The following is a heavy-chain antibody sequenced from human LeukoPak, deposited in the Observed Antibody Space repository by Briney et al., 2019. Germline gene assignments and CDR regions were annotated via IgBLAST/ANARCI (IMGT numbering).Heavy chain of an antibody. V-gene: IGHV3-23*01. Sequence: PGGSLILSCAASGFTFSDYSMSWVRQAPGAGLEWVSAISPAGDSTTDADSVKGRFTISRDNSKSTLYLQMHGLTAEDTALYYCARRLVTAGVTDFFDYWGHGTLVSVSS. J-gene: IGHJ4*01. D-gene: IGHD6-13*01. CDR2: ISPAGDST. CDR1: GFTFSDYS. CDR3: ARRLVTAGVTDFFDY.